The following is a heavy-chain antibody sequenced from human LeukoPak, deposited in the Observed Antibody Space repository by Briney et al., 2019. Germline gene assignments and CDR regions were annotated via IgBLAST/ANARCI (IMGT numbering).Heavy chain of an antibody. CDR1: GFTLSNAW. CDR3: TRDKLELRQFDY. V-gene: IGHV3-15*01. D-gene: IGHD1-7*01. CDR2: IKSKTDGDTT. J-gene: IGHJ4*02. Sequence: GGSLRLSCAVSGFTLSNAWMSWVRQAPGKGLEWVGRIKSKTDGDTTDYAAPVKGRFTITRDESKDTLYLQMSSLKAEDTAVYYCTRDKLELRQFDYWGQGTLVTVSS.